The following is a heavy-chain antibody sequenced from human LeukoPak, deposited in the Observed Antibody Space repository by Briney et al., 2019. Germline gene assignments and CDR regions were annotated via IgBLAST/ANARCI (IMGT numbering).Heavy chain of an antibody. J-gene: IGHJ4*02. CDR2: IYHSGST. CDR3: AGGDGYNFDY. Sequence: SKTLSLTCTVSGYSISSGYYWGWIRQPPGKGLEWIGSIYHSGSTYYNPSLKSRVTISVDTSKNQFSLKLSSVTAADTAVYYCAGGDGYNFDYWGQGTLVTVSS. CDR1: GYSISSGYY. D-gene: IGHD5-24*01. V-gene: IGHV4-38-2*02.